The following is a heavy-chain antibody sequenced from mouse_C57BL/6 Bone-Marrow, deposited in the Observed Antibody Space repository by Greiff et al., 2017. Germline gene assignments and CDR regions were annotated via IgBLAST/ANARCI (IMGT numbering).Heavy chain of an antibody. CDR1: GFTFSDYY. Sequence: EVHLVESGGGLVQPGGSLKLSCAASGFTFSDYYMYWVRQTPEKRLEWVAYISNGGGSTYYPDTVKGRFTISRDNAKNTLYLQMSRLKSEDTAMYYCARRHAMDYWGQGTSVTVSS. J-gene: IGHJ4*01. CDR2: ISNGGGST. V-gene: IGHV5-12*01. CDR3: ARRHAMDY.